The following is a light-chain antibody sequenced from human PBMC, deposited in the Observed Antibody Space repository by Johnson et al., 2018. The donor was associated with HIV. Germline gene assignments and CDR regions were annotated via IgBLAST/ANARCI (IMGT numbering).Light chain of an antibody. CDR3: ETWDSSLSGYYV. CDR1: NSNIGNNY. CDR2: DNN. J-gene: IGLJ1*01. Sequence: QSALTQPPSVSAAPGQKVTISCSGSNSNIGNNYVSWYQQLPGTAPKLLIYDNNKRPSGIPDRFSGSKSGTSATLGITGLQTGDEADYYCETWDSSLSGYYVFGTGTKLTVL. V-gene: IGLV1-51*01.